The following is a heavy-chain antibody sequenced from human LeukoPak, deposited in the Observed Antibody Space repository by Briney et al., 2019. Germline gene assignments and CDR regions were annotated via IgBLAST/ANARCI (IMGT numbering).Heavy chain of an antibody. CDR1: GGSISSYY. CDR2: IYHSGST. Sequence: SETLSLTCTVSGGSISSYYWSWIRQPPGKGLEWIGYIYHSGSTYYNPSLKSRVTISVDRSKNQFSLKLSSVTAADTAVYYCARGLRLGELSSTYYFDYWGQGTLVTVSS. J-gene: IGHJ4*02. V-gene: IGHV4-59*12. D-gene: IGHD3-16*02. CDR3: ARGLRLGELSSTYYFDY.